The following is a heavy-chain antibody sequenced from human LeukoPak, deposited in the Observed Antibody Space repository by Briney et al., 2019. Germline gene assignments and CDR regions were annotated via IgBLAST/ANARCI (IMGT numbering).Heavy chain of an antibody. V-gene: IGHV1-2*02. CDR2: INPNDGDT. CDR3: ARANFLYCSSSTCLFDY. J-gene: IGHJ4*02. D-gene: IGHD2-2*01. CDR1: GYTFTDYY. Sequence: ASVKVSCKASGYTFTDYYMHWVRQAPGQGFERMGWINPNDGDTNYAQKFQGRVTMTRDTPISTAHMEVSRLRSDDTAVYYCARANFLYCSSSTCLFDYWGQGTLVTVSS.